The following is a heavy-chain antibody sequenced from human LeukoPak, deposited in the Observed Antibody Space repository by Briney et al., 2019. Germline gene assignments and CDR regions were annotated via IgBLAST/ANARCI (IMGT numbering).Heavy chain of an antibody. CDR3: TTDIRVGAPPARYNWFDP. V-gene: IGHV3-15*01. D-gene: IGHD1-26*01. CDR2: IKSKTDGGTT. CDR1: GFTFSNAW. Sequence: KPGGSLRLSCAASGFTFSNAWMSWVRQAPGMGLEWVARIKSKTDGGTTDYTAPVKGRFTISRDDSKSTLYLNMNSLTAEDTAVYYCTTDIRVGAPPARYNWFDPWGQGTLVTVSS. J-gene: IGHJ5*02.